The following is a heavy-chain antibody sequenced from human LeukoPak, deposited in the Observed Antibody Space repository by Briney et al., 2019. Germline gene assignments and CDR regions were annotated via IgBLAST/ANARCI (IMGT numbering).Heavy chain of an antibody. CDR1: GITFSSYT. CDR3: ARERYYAFDI. Sequence: PGGSLRLSCAASGITFSSYTMNWVRQAPGKGLEWVSFISTSSSYTYYADSVKGRFTISRDNARNSLYLQMNSLRAEDTAVYYCARERYYAFDIWGQGTMVTVSS. V-gene: IGHV3-21*01. D-gene: IGHD3-9*01. CDR2: ISTSSSYT. J-gene: IGHJ3*02.